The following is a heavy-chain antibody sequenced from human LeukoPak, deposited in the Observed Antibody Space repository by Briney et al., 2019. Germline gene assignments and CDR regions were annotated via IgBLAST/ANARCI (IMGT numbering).Heavy chain of an antibody. V-gene: IGHV4-59*01. CDR1: GGSISSYY. CDR3: ARDTTREYYFDY. CDR2: IYYSGST. Sequence: PSETLSLTCTVSGGSISSYYWSWIRQPPEKGLEWIGYIYYSGSTNYNPSLKSRVTISVDTSKNQFSLKLSSVTAADTAVYYCARDTTREYYFDYWGQGTLVTVSS. D-gene: IGHD1-14*01. J-gene: IGHJ4*02.